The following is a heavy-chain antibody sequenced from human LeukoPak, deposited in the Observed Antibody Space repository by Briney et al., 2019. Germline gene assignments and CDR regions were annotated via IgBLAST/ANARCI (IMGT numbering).Heavy chain of an antibody. CDR3: ARDKLELRGDAFDI. V-gene: IGHV1-69*04. CDR1: GGTFSSYA. D-gene: IGHD1-7*01. Sequence: VKVSFKASGGTFSSYAISWVRQAPGQGLEWMGRIIPILGIANYAQKFQGRVTITADKSTSTAYMELSSLRSEDTAVYYCARDKLELRGDAFDIWGQGTMVTVSS. J-gene: IGHJ3*02. CDR2: IIPILGIA.